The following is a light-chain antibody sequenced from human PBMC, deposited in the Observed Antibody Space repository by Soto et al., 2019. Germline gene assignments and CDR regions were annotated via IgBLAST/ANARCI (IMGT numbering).Light chain of an antibody. Sequence: QSALTQPASVSGSPGQSITISCTGTSSDVGGYKYVSWYQQHPGKAPKLMIYEVTNRPSGVSNRFSGSKSGNTASLTISGLQAEDEADYYCSSYTSNSIPVVFGGGTKLTVL. CDR1: SSDVGGYKY. V-gene: IGLV2-14*01. CDR2: EVT. J-gene: IGLJ2*01. CDR3: SSYTSNSIPVV.